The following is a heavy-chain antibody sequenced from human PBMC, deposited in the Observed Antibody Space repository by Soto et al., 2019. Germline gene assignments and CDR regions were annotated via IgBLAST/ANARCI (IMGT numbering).Heavy chain of an antibody. CDR3: ARGYWNSLIPDYYYYGMDV. CDR2: IIPIFGTA. D-gene: IGHD1-7*01. V-gene: IGHV1-69*13. CDR1: GGTFSSYA. Sequence: SVKVSCKASGGTFSSYAISWVRQAPGQGLEWMGGIIPIFGTANYAQKFQGRVTITADESTSTAYMELSSLRSEDTAVYYCARGYWNSLIPDYYYYGMDVWGQGTTVTVSS. J-gene: IGHJ6*02.